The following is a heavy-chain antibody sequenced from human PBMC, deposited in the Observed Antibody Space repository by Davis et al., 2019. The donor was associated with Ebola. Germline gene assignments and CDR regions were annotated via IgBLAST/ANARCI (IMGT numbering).Heavy chain of an antibody. J-gene: IGHJ2*01. CDR2: IYYSGST. V-gene: IGHV4-59*12. Sequence: MPSETLSLTCTVSGGSISSYYWSWIRQPPGKGLEWIGYIYYSGSTNYNPSLKSRVTISVDTSKNQFSLKLSSVTAADTAVYYCARGLYYYDSSGYLAWYFDLWGRGTLVTVSS. CDR1: GGSISSYY. CDR3: ARGLYYYDSSGYLAWYFDL. D-gene: IGHD3-22*01.